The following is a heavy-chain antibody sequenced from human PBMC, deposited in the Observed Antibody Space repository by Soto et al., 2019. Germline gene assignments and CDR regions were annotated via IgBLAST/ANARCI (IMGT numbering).Heavy chain of an antibody. CDR3: ARSYDSSGYYYPFDY. D-gene: IGHD3-22*01. Sequence: PVGSLRLSCAASGFTFSSYWMHWVRQAPGKGLVWVSRINSDGSSTSYADSVKGRFTISRDNAKNTLYLQMNSLRAEDTAVYYCARSYDSSGYYYPFDYWGQGTLVTVSS. V-gene: IGHV3-74*01. CDR1: GFTFSSYW. CDR2: INSDGSST. J-gene: IGHJ4*02.